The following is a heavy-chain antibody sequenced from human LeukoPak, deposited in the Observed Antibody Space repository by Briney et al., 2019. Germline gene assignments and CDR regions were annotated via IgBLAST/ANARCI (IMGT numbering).Heavy chain of an antibody. J-gene: IGHJ4*02. CDR2: INWDGGTI. CDR3: AKEGSVCNEGLCSYFDY. CDR1: GFTVSSNY. Sequence: GGSLRLSCAASGFTVSSNYMSWVRQAPGNGLEWVSTINWDGGTIDYADSVRGRFTISRDNAKNSLYLQMNSLTVGDTALYYCAKEGSVCNEGLCSYFDYWGQGSLVIVSS. D-gene: IGHD3-10*01. V-gene: IGHV3-20*04.